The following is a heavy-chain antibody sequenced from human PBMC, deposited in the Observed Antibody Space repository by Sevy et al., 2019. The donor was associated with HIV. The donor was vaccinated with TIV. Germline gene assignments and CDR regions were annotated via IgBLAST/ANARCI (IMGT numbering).Heavy chain of an antibody. J-gene: IGHJ4*02. CDR2: ISPTGGTT. D-gene: IGHD6-13*01. Sequence: GGSLRLSCAASGFTFSSYGMSWVRQAPGKGLEWVSVISPTGGTTHYAESVKGRFIISRDNSKKTLFLQMNSLRAEDTALYYCAKDLEQQLGPDYWGQGTQVTVSS. CDR1: GFTFSSYG. CDR3: AKDLEQQLGPDY. V-gene: IGHV3-23*01.